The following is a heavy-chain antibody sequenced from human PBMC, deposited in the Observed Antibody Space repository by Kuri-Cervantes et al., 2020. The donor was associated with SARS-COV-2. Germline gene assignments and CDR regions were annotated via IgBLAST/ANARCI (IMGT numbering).Heavy chain of an antibody. J-gene: IGHJ6*02. CDR3: AKSTTIFGVVTDPYYYYDMDV. D-gene: IGHD3-3*01. CDR1: GFTFSNAW. V-gene: IGHV3-15*07. Sequence: GGSLRLSCAASGFTFSNAWMNWVRQAPGKGLEWVGRIKSKTDGGTTDYAAPVKGRFTISRDDSKNTLYLQMNSLKTEDTAVYYCAKSTTIFGVVTDPYYYYDMDVWGQGTTVTVSS. CDR2: IKSKTDGGTT.